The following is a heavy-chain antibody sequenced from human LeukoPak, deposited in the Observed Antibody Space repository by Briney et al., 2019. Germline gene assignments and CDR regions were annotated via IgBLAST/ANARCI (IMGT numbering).Heavy chain of an antibody. Sequence: GGSLRLSCAASGFTFSTYWMSWVRQAPGKGLEWVANIKQDGSEKYYVDSVKGRFTISRDNAKNSLYLQMNSLRAEDTAVYYCARDNSDRFWSGYFVNYYYYYMDVWGKGTTVTVSS. V-gene: IGHV3-7*01. CDR1: GFTFSTYW. D-gene: IGHD3-3*01. CDR3: ARDNSDRFWSGYFVNYYYYYMDV. CDR2: IKQDGSEK. J-gene: IGHJ6*03.